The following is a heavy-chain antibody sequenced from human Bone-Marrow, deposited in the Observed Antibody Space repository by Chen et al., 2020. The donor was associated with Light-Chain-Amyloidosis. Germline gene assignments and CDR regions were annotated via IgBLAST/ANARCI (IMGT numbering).Heavy chain of an antibody. CDR1: GYTFPNYW. V-gene: IGHV5-51*01. CDR2: IYPDDSDA. Sequence: EVQLEQSGPEVKKPGQSLKISSKVPGYTFPNYWIGWVRQIPGKGLEWMGVIYPDDSDARYSPSFEGQVTISADKSITTAYLQWRSLKASDTAMYYCARRRDGYNFDYWGQGTLVTVSS. D-gene: IGHD5-12*01. J-gene: IGHJ4*02. CDR3: ARRRDGYNFDY.